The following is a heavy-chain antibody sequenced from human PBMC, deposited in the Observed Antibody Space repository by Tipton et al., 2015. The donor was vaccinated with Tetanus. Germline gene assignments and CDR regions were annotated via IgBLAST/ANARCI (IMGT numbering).Heavy chain of an antibody. CDR1: GFTFSSYA. CDR3: ASIRRGYSYGSLRY. V-gene: IGHV3-23*01. CDR2: ISGSGGST. Sequence: SLRLSCAASGFTFSSYAMSWVRQAPGKGLEWVSAISGSGGSTYYADSVKGRFTISRDNSKNTLYLQMNSLRAEDTAVYYCASIRRGYSYGSLRYWGQGTLVTVSP. D-gene: IGHD5-18*01. J-gene: IGHJ4*02.